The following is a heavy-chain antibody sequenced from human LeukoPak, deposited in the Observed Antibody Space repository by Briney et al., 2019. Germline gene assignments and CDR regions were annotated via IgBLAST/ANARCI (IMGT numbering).Heavy chain of an antibody. D-gene: IGHD6-19*01. CDR3: ARGVAVAGRTDAFDI. CDR1: GYTFTGYY. V-gene: IGHV1-2*02. J-gene: IGHJ3*02. Sequence: ASVKVSCKASGYTFTGYYMHWVRQAPGQGLEWMGWINPNSGGTNYAQKFQGRVTMTRDTSISTAYMELSRLRSDDTAVYYCARGVAVAGRTDAFDIWGQGTMVTVSS. CDR2: INPNSGGT.